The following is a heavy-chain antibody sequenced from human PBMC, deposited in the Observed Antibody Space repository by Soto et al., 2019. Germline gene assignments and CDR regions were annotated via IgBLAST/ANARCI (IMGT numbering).Heavy chain of an antibody. V-gene: IGHV5-51*01. J-gene: IGHJ4*01. D-gene: IGHD3-10*01. CDR2: IYPGDSET. CDR3: STTRHYHGAAFDS. Sequence: EVQLVQSGAEVKRPGESLKISCNGSAYTFTNYYIGWVRQMPGKGLEWMGIIYPGDSETTYSPSFQGQVTFSVDKSLNIAYLQWSSLKASDTGIYYCSTTRHYHGAAFDSWGHGTLVTVSS. CDR1: AYTFTNYY.